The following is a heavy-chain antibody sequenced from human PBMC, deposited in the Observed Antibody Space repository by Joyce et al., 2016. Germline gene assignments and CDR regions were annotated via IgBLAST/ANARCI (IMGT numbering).Heavy chain of an antibody. Sequence: QVQLVESGGGVVQPGRSLSLSCAASGFTFSSYAMHWVRQAPGKGLEWGAVISYDGSSKYYADSVKGRFTISRDNSKNTLYLQMNSLRAEDTAVYYCARRRTVVTDFDYWGQGTLVTVSS. CDR2: ISYDGSSK. CDR1: GFTFSSYA. CDR3: ARRRTVVTDFDY. J-gene: IGHJ4*02. V-gene: IGHV3-30*04. D-gene: IGHD4-23*01.